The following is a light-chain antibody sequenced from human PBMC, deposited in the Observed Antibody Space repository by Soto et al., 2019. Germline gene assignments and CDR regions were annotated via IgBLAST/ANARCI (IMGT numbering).Light chain of an antibody. CDR1: QDISNY. V-gene: IGKV1-33*01. CDR3: QQYDKLPST. J-gene: IGKJ5*01. Sequence: DIQKTQSPSSLYASVGDRLTITCQASQDISNYLNWYQQKPGKAPKLLIYDASNLETGVPSRFSGSGSGTDFTFTISSLQPEGIATYYCQQYDKLPSTFGQGTRLEIK. CDR2: DAS.